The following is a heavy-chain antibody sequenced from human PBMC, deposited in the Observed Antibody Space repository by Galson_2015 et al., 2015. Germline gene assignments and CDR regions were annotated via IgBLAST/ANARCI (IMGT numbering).Heavy chain of an antibody. Sequence: PALVKPTQTLTLTCTVSGFSLSNARMGVSWIRQPPGKALEWLAHIFSNDEKSYSTSLKSRLTISKDTSKSQVVLTMTNMDPVDTATYYCARINRDSSSWTVYNWFDPWGQGTLVTVSS. V-gene: IGHV2-26*01. CDR1: GFSLSNARMG. J-gene: IGHJ5*02. D-gene: IGHD6-13*01. CDR3: ARINRDSSSWTVYNWFDP. CDR2: IFSNDEK.